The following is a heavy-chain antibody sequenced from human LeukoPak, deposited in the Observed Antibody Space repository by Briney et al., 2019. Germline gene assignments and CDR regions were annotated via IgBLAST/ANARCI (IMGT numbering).Heavy chain of an antibody. CDR3: ARGSGSGWPLDR. CDR1: GVIVSRNF. V-gene: IGHV3-53*01. CDR2: MYAGGTT. Sequence: PGGSLRVSCAASGVIVSRNFMSWVREAPGKGLQWVAIMYAGGTTDYSDSVRGRFHISRDSSNNTLSLQINSLRVEDTAVYYCARGSGSGWPLDRWGQGALVTVSS. D-gene: IGHD6-19*01. J-gene: IGHJ5*02.